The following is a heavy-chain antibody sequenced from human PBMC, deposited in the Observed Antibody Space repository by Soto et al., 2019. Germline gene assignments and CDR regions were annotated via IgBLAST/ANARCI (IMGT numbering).Heavy chain of an antibody. J-gene: IGHJ4*02. CDR2: ISYYGTNE. CDR1: GVTFRGYC. D-gene: IGHD1-26*01. V-gene: IGHV3-30*18. CDR3: AKEDPSGRYSLDY. Sequence: SQRLCCEASGVTFRGYCMHWIRPDPGKGLEWVAVISYYGTNEYYEDSVKGRFTISRDNSKNTLYLQMNSLRIEDTAVYFCAKEDPSGRYSLDYWGQGSQGTVSS.